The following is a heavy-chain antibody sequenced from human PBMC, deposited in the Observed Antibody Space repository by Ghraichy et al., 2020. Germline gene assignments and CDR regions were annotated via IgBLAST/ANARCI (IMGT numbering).Heavy chain of an antibody. D-gene: IGHD2-2*03. CDR1: GFTFSSYG. V-gene: IGHV3-30*02. CDR3: AKDGYCSSTSCSISNNYGMDV. CDR2: IRYDGSNK. J-gene: IGHJ6*02. Sequence: GESLNISCAASGFTFSSYGMHWVRQAPGKGLEWVAFIRYDGSNKYYADSVKGRFTISRDNSKNTLYLQMNSLRAEDTAVYYCAKDGYCSSTSCSISNNYGMDVWGQGTTVTVSS.